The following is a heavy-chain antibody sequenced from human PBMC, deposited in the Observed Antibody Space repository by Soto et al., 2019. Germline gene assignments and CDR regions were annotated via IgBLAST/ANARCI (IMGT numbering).Heavy chain of an antibody. D-gene: IGHD3-16*01. Sequence: PSGTLSLTCAVSGGSISSGGYTWSWIRQPPGKGLEWIGDIYHSGNTYYNPSLTSRVTISVDRSKSQFSLRLTSVTAADTAVYFCSRGRDPHKGGRTWGQGTLVTVSS. J-gene: IGHJ5*02. CDR1: GGSISSGGYT. CDR3: SRGRDPHKGGRT. CDR2: IYHSGNT. V-gene: IGHV4-30-2*01.